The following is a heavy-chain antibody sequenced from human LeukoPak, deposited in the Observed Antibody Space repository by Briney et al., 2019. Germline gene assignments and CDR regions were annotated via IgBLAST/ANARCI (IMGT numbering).Heavy chain of an antibody. D-gene: IGHD1-26*01. CDR2: IYYSGST. V-gene: IGHV4-59*08. CDR1: GASITSYY. CDR3: ARLSIVGATNFDY. Sequence: SETLSLTCTVSGASITSYYWSWIRQPPGKGLEWIGYIYYSGSTTYKPSLKSRVTISVDTSKNQSSLKLSSVTAADTAVHYCARLSIVGATNFDYWGQGTLVTVSS. J-gene: IGHJ4*02.